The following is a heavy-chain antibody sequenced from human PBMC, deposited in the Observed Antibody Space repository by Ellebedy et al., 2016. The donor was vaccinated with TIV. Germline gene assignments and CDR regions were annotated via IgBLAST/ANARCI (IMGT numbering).Heavy chain of an antibody. Sequence: PGGSLRLSCAASGLTFSNNALSWVRQAPGKGLEWVSAISDSGSTTYYPNSVKGRFTISEDKSKNTLYLRMDRLRVEDTAIYYCEDDPWGVGPAFDIWGQGTMVTVSS. CDR2: ISDSGSTT. V-gene: IGHV3-23*01. J-gene: IGHJ3*02. CDR3: EDDPWGVGPAFDI. CDR1: GLTFSNNA. D-gene: IGHD1-26*01.